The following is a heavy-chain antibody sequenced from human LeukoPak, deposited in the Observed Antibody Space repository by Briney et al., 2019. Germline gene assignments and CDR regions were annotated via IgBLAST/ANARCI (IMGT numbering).Heavy chain of an antibody. CDR2: IYWDDDK. CDR3: ARTILYGDYGWLDP. V-gene: IGHV2-5*02. D-gene: IGHD4-17*01. Sequence: SGPTLVKPTQTLALTCTFSGFSFSTRGVGVGWIRQPPGKALEWLALIYWDDDKRYSPSLKSRLTITKDTPKHQVLLTMPTMDPVDTATYYCARTILYGDYGWLDPWREGTLVTVSS. CDR1: GFSFSTRGVG. J-gene: IGHJ5*02.